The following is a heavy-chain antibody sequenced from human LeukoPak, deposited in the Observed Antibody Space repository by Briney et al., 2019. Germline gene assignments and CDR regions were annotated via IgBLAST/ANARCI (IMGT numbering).Heavy chain of an antibody. CDR3: ARVDVSSWSYYYYGMDV. J-gene: IGHJ6*04. V-gene: IGHV3-33*01. CDR1: GFTFSSYG. Sequence: GGSLRLSCAASGFTFSSYGMHWVREAPGKGLEWVAVIWYDGSNKHYAESVKGRFTISRDNSKNTLYLQMNSLRAEDTAVYYCARVDVSSWSYYYYGMDVWGKGTTVTVSS. CDR2: IWYDGSNK. D-gene: IGHD6-13*01.